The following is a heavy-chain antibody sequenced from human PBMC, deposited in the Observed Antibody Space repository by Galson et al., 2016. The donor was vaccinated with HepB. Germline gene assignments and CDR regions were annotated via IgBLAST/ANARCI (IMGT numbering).Heavy chain of an antibody. J-gene: IGHJ4*02. V-gene: IGHV3-74*01. D-gene: IGHD1-7*01. CDR3: VRDIWNYGDY. CDR2: INSDGSSI. Sequence: SLRLSCAASGFSFSSHWMHWVRQAPGKGLVWVSHINSDGSSINYADSVKGRFTISRDNAKNTLYLQMNCLRAEDTAVYYCVRDIWNYGDYWGQGSLVVVSS. CDR1: GFSFSSHW.